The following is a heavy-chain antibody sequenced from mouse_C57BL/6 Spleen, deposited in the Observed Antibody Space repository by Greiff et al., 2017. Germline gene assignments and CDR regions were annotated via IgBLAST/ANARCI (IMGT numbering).Heavy chain of an antibody. Sequence: VQLQQSGPGLVQPSQSLSITCTVSGFSFTSYGVHWVRQSPGKGLEWLGVIWSGGSTDYNAAFISRLSISQDNSTSQVFFKMNSLQAVYTSIYYCARNGITTVVATGYFDVWGTGTTVTVSS. D-gene: IGHD1-1*01. CDR3: ARNGITTVVATGYFDV. V-gene: IGHV2-2*01. CDR1: GFSFTSYG. J-gene: IGHJ1*03. CDR2: IWSGGST.